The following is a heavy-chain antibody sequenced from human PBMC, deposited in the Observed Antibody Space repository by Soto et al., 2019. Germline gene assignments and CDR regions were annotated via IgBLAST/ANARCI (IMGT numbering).Heavy chain of an antibody. CDR3: ARDQEVHCSSTSCYMAARDYYHGMDV. Sequence: GGSLRLSCAASGFTFSSYAMHWVRQAPGKGLEWVAVISYDGSNKYYADSVKGRFTISIDNSKNTLYLQMNSLRAEDTAVYYCARDQEVHCSSTSCYMAARDYYHGMDVWGQGTTVTVSS. J-gene: IGHJ6*02. CDR2: ISYDGSNK. V-gene: IGHV3-30-3*01. CDR1: GFTFSSYA. D-gene: IGHD2-2*02.